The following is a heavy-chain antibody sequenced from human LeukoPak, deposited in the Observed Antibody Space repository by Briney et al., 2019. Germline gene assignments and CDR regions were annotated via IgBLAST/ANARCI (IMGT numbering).Heavy chain of an antibody. V-gene: IGHV1-18*01. CDR3: ARRTTVTTREYYYYMDV. Sequence: ASVKVSCKASGYTFTSYGISWVRQAPGQGLEWMGWISAYNGNTNYAQKLQGRVTMTTDTSTSTAYMELRSLRSDDTAVYYRARRTTVTTREYYYYMDVWGKGTTVTVSS. CDR2: ISAYNGNT. D-gene: IGHD4-17*01. J-gene: IGHJ6*03. CDR1: GYTFTSYG.